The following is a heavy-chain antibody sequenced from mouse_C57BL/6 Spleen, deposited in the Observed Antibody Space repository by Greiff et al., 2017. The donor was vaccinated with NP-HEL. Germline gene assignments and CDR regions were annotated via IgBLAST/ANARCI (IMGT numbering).Heavy chain of an antibody. CDR2: ISSGGDYI. V-gene: IGHV5-9-1*02. CDR3: TREGGNYAMDY. Sequence: EVQGVESGEGLVKPGGSLKLSCAASGFTFSSYAMSWVRQTPEKRLEWVAYISSGGDYIYYADTVKGRFTISRDNARNTLYLQMSSLKSEDTAMYYCTREGGNYAMDYWGQGTSVTVSS. CDR1: GFTFSSYA. D-gene: IGHD1-1*02. J-gene: IGHJ4*01.